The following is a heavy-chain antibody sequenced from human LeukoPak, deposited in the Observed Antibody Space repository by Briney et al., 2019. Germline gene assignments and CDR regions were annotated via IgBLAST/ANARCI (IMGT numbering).Heavy chain of an antibody. CDR3: ARLRRRYDYVWGSYRPHRFDY. V-gene: IGHV4-34*01. CDR2: INHSGST. D-gene: IGHD3-16*02. CDR1: GGSFSGYY. Sequence: SETLSLTCAVYGGSFSGYYWSWIRQPPGKGLEWIGEINHSGSTNYNPSLKSRVTISVDTSKNQFSLKLSSVTAADTAVYYCARLRRRYDYVWGSYRPHRFDYWGQGTLVTVSS. J-gene: IGHJ4*02.